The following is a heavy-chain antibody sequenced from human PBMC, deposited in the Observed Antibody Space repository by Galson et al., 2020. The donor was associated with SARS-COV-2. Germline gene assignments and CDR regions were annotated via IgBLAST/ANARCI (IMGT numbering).Heavy chain of an antibody. CDR2: ISWNSGSI. Sequence: GGSLRLSCAASGFTFDDYVMHWVRQAPGKGLEWVLGISWNSGSIGYADSVKGRFTISRDNAKNSLYLQMNSLRAEDTALYYCARGAYPYYYYYYMDVWGKGTTVTVSS. V-gene: IGHV3-9*01. J-gene: IGHJ6*03. D-gene: IGHD3-16*01. CDR1: GFTFDDYV. CDR3: ARGAYPYYYYYYMDV.